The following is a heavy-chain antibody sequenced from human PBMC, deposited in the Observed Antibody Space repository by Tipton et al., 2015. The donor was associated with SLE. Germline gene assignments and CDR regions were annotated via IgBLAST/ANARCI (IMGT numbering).Heavy chain of an antibody. Sequence: GLVKPSETLSLPCTVSGYSINSGYYWGWVRQAPGKGLAWVSYISSSGVTIYYADLVKGRFNISRDTAKNSLYLQMNSLRVEDTAVYYCARDGASCGGDCFRWLDPWGQGTLVTVSS. J-gene: IGHJ5*02. CDR1: GYSINSGYY. CDR3: ARDGASCGGDCFRWLDP. V-gene: IGHV3-11*04. CDR2: ISSSGVTI. D-gene: IGHD2-21*01.